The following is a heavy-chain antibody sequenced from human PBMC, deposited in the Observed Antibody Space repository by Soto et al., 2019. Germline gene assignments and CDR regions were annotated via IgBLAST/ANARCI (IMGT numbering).Heavy chain of an antibody. Sequence: ASVKFSCKASGYTFTGYYMHWVRQAPGQGLEWMGWINPNSGGTNYAQKFQGWVTMTRDTSISTAYMELSRLRSDDTAVYYCARDMFGDIGMVDYWGQGTLVTVSS. V-gene: IGHV1-2*04. D-gene: IGHD3-10*02. J-gene: IGHJ4*02. CDR1: GYTFTGYY. CDR3: ARDMFGDIGMVDY. CDR2: INPNSGGT.